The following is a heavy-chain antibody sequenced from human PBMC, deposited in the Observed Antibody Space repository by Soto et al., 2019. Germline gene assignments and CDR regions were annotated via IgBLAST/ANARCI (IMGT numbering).Heavy chain of an antibody. CDR1: GVTFSSYW. V-gene: IGHV3-74*01. Sequence: PGGSLRLSCAASGVTFSSYWMHWVRQAPGKGLVWVSRINSDGSSTSYADSVKGRFTISRDNAKNTLYLQMNSLRAEDTAVYYCARGDWTVPYGMDVWGQGTTVTVSS. CDR3: ARGDWTVPYGMDV. D-gene: IGHD2-21*01. CDR2: INSDGSST. J-gene: IGHJ6*02.